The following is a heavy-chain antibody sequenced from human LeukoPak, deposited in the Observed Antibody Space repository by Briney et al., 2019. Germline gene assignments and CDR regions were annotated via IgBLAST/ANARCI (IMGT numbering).Heavy chain of an antibody. V-gene: IGHV4-4*07. J-gene: IGHJ4*02. CDR3: ARVMSYATLTGSWD. Sequence: PSETLSLTCTVSGGSISNYYWSWIRQPAGKGLEWIGHIYTSGSTNYNPSLKSRVTMSVDTSKNQFSLKLNSVTAADTAVYYCARVMSYATLTGSWDWGQGTLVTVSS. CDR1: GGSISNYY. CDR2: IYTSGST. D-gene: IGHD3-9*01.